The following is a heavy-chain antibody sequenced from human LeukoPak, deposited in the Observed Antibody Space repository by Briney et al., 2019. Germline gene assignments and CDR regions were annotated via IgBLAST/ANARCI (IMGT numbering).Heavy chain of an antibody. D-gene: IGHD3-3*01. CDR2: ISGSGGST. V-gene: IGHV3-23*01. Sequence: TGGPLRLSCAPSGFTFSSYAMRWVRQAPGKGLEWVSAISGSGGSTYSADSVKGRFTISRDNSKNTLYLQMNSLRAEDTAVYYCAKDADLGFDPWGQGTLVTVSS. J-gene: IGHJ5*02. CDR3: AKDADLGFDP. CDR1: GFTFSSYA.